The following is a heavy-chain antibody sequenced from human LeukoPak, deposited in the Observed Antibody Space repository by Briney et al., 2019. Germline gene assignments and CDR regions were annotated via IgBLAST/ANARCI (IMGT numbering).Heavy chain of an antibody. CDR1: GYSFTSYW. J-gene: IGHJ4*02. CDR2: IYPGDSDT. D-gene: IGHD6-19*01. V-gene: IGHV5-51*01. Sequence: GESLKISCRSSGYSFTSYWIGWVRQMPGKGLEWMGIIYPGDSDTRYSPSFQGQVTISADKSISTAYLQWSSLKASDTAMYYCARRSPAVANNFDYWGQGTLVTVSS. CDR3: ARRSPAVANNFDY.